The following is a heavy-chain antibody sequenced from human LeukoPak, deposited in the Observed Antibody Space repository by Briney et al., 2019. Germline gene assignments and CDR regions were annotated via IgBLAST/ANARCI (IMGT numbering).Heavy chain of an antibody. Sequence: GGSLRLSCAASGFTFSTYAMNWVRQAPGKGLEWVSVFSGSGGSAYYADSVKGRFTISRDNSKNTLYLQMNSLRAEDTAVYYCAKNPSLADTAMVFTDYSDYWGQGTLVTVSS. D-gene: IGHD5-18*01. J-gene: IGHJ4*02. CDR3: AKNPSLADTAMVFTDYSDY. CDR2: FSGSGGSA. CDR1: GFTFSTYA. V-gene: IGHV3-23*01.